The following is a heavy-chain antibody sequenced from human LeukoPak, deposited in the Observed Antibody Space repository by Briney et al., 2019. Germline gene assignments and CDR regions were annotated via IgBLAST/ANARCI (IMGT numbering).Heavy chain of an antibody. J-gene: IGHJ3*02. V-gene: IGHV4-4*07. CDR3: ARAPPSMVRGVSDAFDI. D-gene: IGHD3-10*01. CDR1: GGAISSCY. Sequence: SETLSLTCTVSGGAISSCYWSWIRQPAGKGLEWIGRIYTSGSTNYNPSLKSRVTMSVDTSKNQFSLKLSSVTAADTAVYYCARAPPSMVRGVSDAFDIWGQGTMVTVSS. CDR2: IYTSGST.